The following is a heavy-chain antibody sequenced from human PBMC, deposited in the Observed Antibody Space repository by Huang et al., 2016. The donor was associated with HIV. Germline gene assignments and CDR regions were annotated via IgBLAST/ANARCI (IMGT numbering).Heavy chain of an antibody. CDR1: GYTFTRYD. J-gene: IGHJ3*02. V-gene: IGHV1-8*03. CDR3: ARRYSSGGSCYRDI. CDR2: MSPNSGNT. D-gene: IGHD2-15*01. Sequence: SVRVSCKASGYTFTRYDINWVRQATGQGLEWMGWMSPNSGNTGYAQNFQGRVTSTRNTSISTAYMELSSLRSEDTAVYYCARRYSSGGSCYRDIWGQGTMVTVSS.